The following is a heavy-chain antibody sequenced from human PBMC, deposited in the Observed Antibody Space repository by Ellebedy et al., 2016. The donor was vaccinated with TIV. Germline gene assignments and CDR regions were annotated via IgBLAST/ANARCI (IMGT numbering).Heavy chain of an antibody. V-gene: IGHV3-21*01. CDR3: ARISSCVGGTCYPDY. Sequence: GGSLRLSXAASAFTFSYYGMTWVRQAPGKGLEWVSSIRSSSTYIYYADSVKGRFTISRDNAKNSLYLQMNSLRVEDTAVYYCARISSCVGGTCYPDYWGQGTLVTVSS. CDR2: IRSSSTYI. CDR1: AFTFSYYG. J-gene: IGHJ4*02. D-gene: IGHD2-15*01.